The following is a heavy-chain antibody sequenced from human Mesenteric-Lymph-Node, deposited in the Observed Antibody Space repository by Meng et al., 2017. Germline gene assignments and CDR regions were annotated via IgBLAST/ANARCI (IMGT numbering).Heavy chain of an antibody. D-gene: IGHD3-10*01. CDR2: ISSSGRTI. CDR3: ARDRGYYGSGSFLY. Sequence: QWQLVESGGGLVKPGRSLRLSCAASGFTFSDYYMSWIRQAPGKGLEWVSYISSSGRTIHYADSVKGRFTISRDNARNSLYLQMNSLRAEDTALYYCARDRGYYGSGSFLYWGQGTLVTVSS. CDR1: GFTFSDYY. J-gene: IGHJ4*02. V-gene: IGHV3-11*01.